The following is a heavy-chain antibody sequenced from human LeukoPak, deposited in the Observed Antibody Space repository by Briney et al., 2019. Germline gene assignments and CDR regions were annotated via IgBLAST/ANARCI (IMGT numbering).Heavy chain of an antibody. CDR3: ARVFLPDDYYYYYMDV. Sequence: GASVKVSCKASGYTFTSYGISWVRQAPGQGLEWMGWISAYNGNTNYAQKLQGRVTMTTDTSTSKAYMELRSLRSDDTAVYYCARVFLPDDYYYYYMDVWGKGTTVTVSS. CDR1: GYTFTSYG. J-gene: IGHJ6*03. D-gene: IGHD2/OR15-2a*01. V-gene: IGHV1-18*01. CDR2: ISAYNGNT.